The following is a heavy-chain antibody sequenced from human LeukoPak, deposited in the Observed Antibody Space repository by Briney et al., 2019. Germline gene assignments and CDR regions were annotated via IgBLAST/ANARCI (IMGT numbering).Heavy chain of an antibody. CDR2: ISSSGSTI. CDR3: AKALGGELAVLVY. CDR1: GFTCSSYE. J-gene: IGHJ4*02. D-gene: IGHD3-16*01. V-gene: IGHV3-48*03. Sequence: QPGGSLRLSCAASGFTCSSYEMNWVRQAPGKGLEWVSYISSSGSTIYYADSVKGRFTISRDNCKTTMYLQMNSLRAEDTAVYYCAKALGGELAVLVYWGQGTLVTVSS.